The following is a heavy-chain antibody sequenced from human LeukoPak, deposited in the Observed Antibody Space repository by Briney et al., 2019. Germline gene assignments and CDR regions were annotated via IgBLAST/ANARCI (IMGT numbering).Heavy chain of an antibody. CDR3: AKGSYYDSSGSFYFDY. CDR1: GFTFSGYA. Sequence: GGSLRLSCAASGFTFSGYAMSWVRQAPGKGLEWVSGISGSGDNTYYADSVKGRFTISRDNSKNTLYVQVNSLGAEDTAAYYCAKGSYYDSSGSFYFDYWGQGTLVTVSS. D-gene: IGHD3-22*01. J-gene: IGHJ4*02. V-gene: IGHV3-23*01. CDR2: ISGSGDNT.